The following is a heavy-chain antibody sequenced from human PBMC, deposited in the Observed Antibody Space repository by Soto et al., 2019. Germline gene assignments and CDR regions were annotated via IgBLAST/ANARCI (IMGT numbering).Heavy chain of an antibody. CDR1: VGSISRGGYY. CDR2: IYSSGST. CDR3: VRDYDYDSSRNDAFDI. Sequence: QVQLQESGPGLVKPSQTLSLTCTVSVGSISRGGYYWSWIRHHPGKGLEWIGYIYSSGSTYYNPSLRSRVTTSADTSKHQCALKLSSLTAADTAVYYCVRDYDYDSSRNDAFDIWCPGTRVTVSS. D-gene: IGHD3-22*01. V-gene: IGHV4-31*03. J-gene: IGHJ3*02.